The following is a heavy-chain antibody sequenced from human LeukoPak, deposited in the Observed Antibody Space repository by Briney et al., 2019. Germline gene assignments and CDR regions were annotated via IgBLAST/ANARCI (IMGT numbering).Heavy chain of an antibody. V-gene: IGHV3-23*01. J-gene: IGHJ4*02. CDR3: ARDSIRQQLYYFDS. CDR2: ISASGGST. CDR1: GFTFNFYA. D-gene: IGHD6-13*01. Sequence: GGSLRLSCAASGFTFNFYAMSWVRQAPGKGLEWVSTISASGGSTYYAESVRGRFTISKDNSKNTLFLQMNSLRPDDTAIYYCARDSIRQQLYYFDSWGQGTLVTVSS.